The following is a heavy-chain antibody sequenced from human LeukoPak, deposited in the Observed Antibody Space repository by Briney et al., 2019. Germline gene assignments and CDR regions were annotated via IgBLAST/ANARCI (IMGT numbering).Heavy chain of an antibody. V-gene: IGHV4-39*02. CDR3: TRSGLTGMRKYPRADYYYYGMDV. D-gene: IGHD1-14*01. Sequence: SETLSLTCTVSGGSISSNSSSWGWVRQPPGKGLEWIGSIYYSGITYNNPSLKSRVTLSVDTSKNHFSLRLGSVTAADTAVYFCTRSGLTGMRKYPRADYYYYGMDVWGQGTAVTVSS. CDR2: IYYSGIT. J-gene: IGHJ6*02. CDR1: GGSISSNSSS.